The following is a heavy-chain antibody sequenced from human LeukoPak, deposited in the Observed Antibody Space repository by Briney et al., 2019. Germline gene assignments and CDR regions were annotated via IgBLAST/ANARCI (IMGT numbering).Heavy chain of an antibody. CDR1: VFTFSSSA. CDR3: AKQLGYCSNGSCYFPY. D-gene: IGHD2-15*01. Sequence: GGSLRLSCAASVFTFSSSAMSWVRQAPGKGLEWVSAISNNGGYTYYADSVQGRFTISRDNSKSTLCLQMNSLRAEDTAVYYCAKQLGYCSNGSCYFPYWGQGTLVTVSS. CDR2: ISNNGGYT. V-gene: IGHV3-23*01. J-gene: IGHJ4*02.